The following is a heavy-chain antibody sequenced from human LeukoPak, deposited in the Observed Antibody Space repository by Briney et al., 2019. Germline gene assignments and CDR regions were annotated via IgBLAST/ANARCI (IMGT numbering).Heavy chain of an antibody. J-gene: IGHJ4*02. CDR1: GGSFSGYY. Sequence: SETLSLTCAVYGGSFSGYYWSWIRQPPGKGLEWIGEINHSGSTNYNLSLKSRVTISVDTSKNQFSLKLSSVTAADTAVYYCARALAWYFDYWGQGTLVTVSS. V-gene: IGHV4-34*01. CDR2: INHSGST. CDR3: ARALAWYFDY.